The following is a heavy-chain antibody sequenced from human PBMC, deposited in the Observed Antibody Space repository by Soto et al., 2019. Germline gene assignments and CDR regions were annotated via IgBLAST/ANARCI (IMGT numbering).Heavy chain of an antibody. CDR1: GGSFSGYY. CDR3: AKRKGVGCSSTSCYANDAFDI. V-gene: IGHV4-34*01. Sequence: QVQLQQWGAGLLKPSETLSLTCAVYGGSFSGYYWSWIRQPPGKGLEWIGEINHSGSTNYNPSLKSRVTISVDTSKNKFSLKLSSVTAADTAVYYCAKRKGVGCSSTSCYANDAFDIWGQGTMVTVSS. D-gene: IGHD2-2*01. CDR2: INHSGST. J-gene: IGHJ3*02.